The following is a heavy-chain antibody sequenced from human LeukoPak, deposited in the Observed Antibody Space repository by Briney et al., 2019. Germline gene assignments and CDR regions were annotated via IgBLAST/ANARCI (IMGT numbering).Heavy chain of an antibody. D-gene: IGHD3-10*01. CDR1: GFTFDDYA. CDR2: IDGYGGTT. V-gene: IGHV3-43*02. Sequence: GGSLRLSCAASGFTFDDYAMHWVRQTPGKGLEWVSLIDGYGGTTYYADSVKGRFTISRDNTKNSLYLQMNSLRTEDTAFYYCAQDRSGSYDSWGQGTLVTVSS. CDR3: AQDRSGSYDS. J-gene: IGHJ4*02.